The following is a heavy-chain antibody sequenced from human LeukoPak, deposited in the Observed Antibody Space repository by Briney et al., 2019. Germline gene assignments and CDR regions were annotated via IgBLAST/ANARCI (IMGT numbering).Heavy chain of an antibody. J-gene: IGHJ4*02. CDR3: ASEGIAARPSEDY. Sequence: GGSLRLSCAASGFTFSSYAMHWVRQAPGKGLEWVAVISYDGSNKYYADSVKGRFTISRDNSKNTLYLQMNSLRAEDTAVYYCASEGIAARPSEDYWGQGTLVTVSS. CDR1: GFTFSSYA. D-gene: IGHD6-6*01. V-gene: IGHV3-30*04. CDR2: ISYDGSNK.